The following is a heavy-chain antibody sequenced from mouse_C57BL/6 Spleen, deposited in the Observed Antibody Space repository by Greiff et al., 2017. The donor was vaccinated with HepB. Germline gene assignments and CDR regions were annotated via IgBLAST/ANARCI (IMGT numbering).Heavy chain of an antibody. CDR1: GFSLTSYG. V-gene: IGHV2-5*01. Sequence: QVQLQQSGPGLVQPSQSLSITCTVSGFSLTSYGVHWVRQSPGKGLEWLGVIWRGGSTDYNAAFMSRLSITKDNSKDQVFFKMNSLQADDTAIYYCAKNRDTTVVAEAMDYWGQGTSVTVSS. CDR2: IWRGGST. J-gene: IGHJ4*01. CDR3: AKNRDTTVVAEAMDY. D-gene: IGHD1-1*01.